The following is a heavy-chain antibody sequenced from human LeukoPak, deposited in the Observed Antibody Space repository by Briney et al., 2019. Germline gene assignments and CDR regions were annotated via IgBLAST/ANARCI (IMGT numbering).Heavy chain of an antibody. D-gene: IGHD6-13*01. Sequence: GGSLRLSCAASGFAFSSYSMNWVRQAPGKGLEWVSSISGSSTYIYSANSLKGRFSISRDNAKNSLYLQMNSLRAEDTAVYFCARASLSEIIAAEAFFDSWGQGTLVTVSS. CDR2: ISGSSTYI. J-gene: IGHJ4*02. CDR1: GFAFSSYS. CDR3: ARASLSEIIAAEAFFDS. V-gene: IGHV3-21*01.